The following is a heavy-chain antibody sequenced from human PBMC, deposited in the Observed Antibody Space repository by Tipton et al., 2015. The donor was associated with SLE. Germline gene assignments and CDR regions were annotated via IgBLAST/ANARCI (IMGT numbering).Heavy chain of an antibody. D-gene: IGHD2-2*01. CDR3: ARCSTRHYYYYYMDV. CDR1: GGSISSSNW. J-gene: IGHJ6*03. Sequence: TLSLTCAVSGGSISSSNWWSWVRQPPGKGLEWTGKIYHSGSTNYNPSLKSRVTISVDTSKNQFSLKLSSVTAADTAVYYCARCSTRHYYYYYMDVWGKGTTVTVSS. V-gene: IGHV4-4*02. CDR2: IYHSGST.